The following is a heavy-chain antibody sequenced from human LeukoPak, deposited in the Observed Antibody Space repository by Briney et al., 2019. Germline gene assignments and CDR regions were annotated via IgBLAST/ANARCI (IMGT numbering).Heavy chain of an antibody. Sequence: GGSLRLSCAASGFSFSSHWMSWVRQAPGKGLEWVANIKQDGGEKYYVDSVKGRFTISRDNAKNSLYLQMNSLRAEDTAVYYCARRPTYSSSRSSFDYWGQGTLVTVSS. J-gene: IGHJ4*02. CDR1: GFSFSSHW. CDR2: IKQDGGEK. V-gene: IGHV3-7*05. D-gene: IGHD6-13*01. CDR3: ARRPTYSSSRSSFDY.